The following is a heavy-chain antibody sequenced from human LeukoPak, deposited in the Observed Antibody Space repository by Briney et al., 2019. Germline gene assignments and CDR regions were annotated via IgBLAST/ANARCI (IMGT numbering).Heavy chain of an antibody. CDR3: ARDAGFIAGYCSSGNCPFEY. Sequence: SETLSLTCTVSGGSISTYYWSWIRQPPGKGLEWIGNIYYSGSTNYNPSLKSRVSISVDTSKNQFSLKLSSVTAADTAVYYCARDAGFIAGYCSSGNCPFEYWGQGTLVTVPS. V-gene: IGHV4-59*01. D-gene: IGHD2-15*01. CDR2: IYYSGST. CDR1: GGSISTYY. J-gene: IGHJ4*02.